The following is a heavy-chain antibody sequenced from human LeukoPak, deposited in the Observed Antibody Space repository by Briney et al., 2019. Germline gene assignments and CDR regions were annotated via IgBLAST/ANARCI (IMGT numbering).Heavy chain of an antibody. Sequence: GGSLRLSCAASGFTFSSYGMSWVRQAPGKGLEWVSSISGSGATTYYADSVKGRFTISRDNSKNTLYLQMNSLRADDTAVYYCATYYYYGSGTYYNRHDYWGQGTLVTVSS. V-gene: IGHV3-23*01. CDR1: GFTFSSYG. D-gene: IGHD3-10*01. CDR3: ATYYYYGSGTYYNRHDY. J-gene: IGHJ4*02. CDR2: ISGSGATT.